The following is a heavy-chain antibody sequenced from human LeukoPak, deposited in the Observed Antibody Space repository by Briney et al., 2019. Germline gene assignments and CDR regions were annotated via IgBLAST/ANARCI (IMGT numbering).Heavy chain of an antibody. CDR2: VYSGGST. J-gene: IGHJ3*02. V-gene: IGHV3-53*01. Sequence: AGSLRLSCAASGFTVSSNYMSWVRQAPGRGLEWVSVVYSGGSTYYADSVKGRFTISRDNPKNTLYLQMNSLRAEDTAVYHCAKPYSSSAFDIWGQGTMVTVSS. CDR1: GFTVSSNY. CDR3: AKPYSSSAFDI. D-gene: IGHD6-6*01.